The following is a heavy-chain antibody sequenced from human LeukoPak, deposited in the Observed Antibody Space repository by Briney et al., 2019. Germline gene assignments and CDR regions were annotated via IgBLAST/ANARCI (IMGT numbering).Heavy chain of an antibody. CDR2: IFYSGST. Sequence: SETLSLTCTVSGGSISTYYWSWIRQPPGKGLEWIGYIFYSGSTNYNPSLESRVTISVDTSKNQFSLKLRSVTAADTAVYYCARTRSFDYWGQGILVTVSS. J-gene: IGHJ4*02. V-gene: IGHV4-59*01. CDR3: ARTRSFDY. CDR1: GGSISTYY.